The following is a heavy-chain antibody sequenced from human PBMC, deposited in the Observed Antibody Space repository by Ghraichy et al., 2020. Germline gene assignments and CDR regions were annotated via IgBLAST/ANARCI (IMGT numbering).Heavy chain of an antibody. V-gene: IGHV3-30*03. CDR2: ISYDGSNK. CDR1: GFTFSSYG. Sequence: GGSLRLSCAASGFTFSSYGMHWVRQAPGKGLEWVAVISYDGSNKYYADSVKGRFTISRDNSKNTLYLQMNSLRAEDTAVYYCASVDDYGGNPGDYWGQGTLVTVSS. CDR3: ASVDDYGGNPGDY. D-gene: IGHD4-23*01. J-gene: IGHJ4*02.